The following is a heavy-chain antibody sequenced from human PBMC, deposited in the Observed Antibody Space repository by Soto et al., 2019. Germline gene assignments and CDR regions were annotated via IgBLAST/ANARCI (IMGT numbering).Heavy chain of an antibody. CDR3: ARGYNWFDP. J-gene: IGHJ5*02. Sequence: SETLSLTCAVYGGSFSSYYLSWIRQPPGKGLEWIGYIYYSGSTNYNPSLKSRVTISVDTSKNQFSLKVSSVTAADTAVYYCARGYNWFDPWGQGTLVTVSS. V-gene: IGHV4-59*01. CDR2: IYYSGST. CDR1: GGSFSSYY.